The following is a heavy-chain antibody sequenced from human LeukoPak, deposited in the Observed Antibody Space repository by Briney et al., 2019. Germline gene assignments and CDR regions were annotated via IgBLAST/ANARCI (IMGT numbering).Heavy chain of an antibody. J-gene: IGHJ4*02. CDR1: GFTFSSYG. CDR3: AKVWSSAGLQFYFDY. V-gene: IGHV3-30*18. CDR2: ISYDGSNK. D-gene: IGHD5-24*01. Sequence: GRSLRLSCAASGFTFSSYGMHWVRQAPGKGLEWVAVISYDGSNKYYGDSVKGRFTISRDNSKNTLSLQMNSLRAEDTAVYYCAKVWSSAGLQFYFDYWGQGTLVTVSS.